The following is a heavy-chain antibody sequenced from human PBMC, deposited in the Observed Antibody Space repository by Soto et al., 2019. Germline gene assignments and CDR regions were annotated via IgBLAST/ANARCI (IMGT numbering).Heavy chain of an antibody. J-gene: IGHJ4*02. CDR1: GFTFSTYW. V-gene: IGHV3-7*01. CDR3: ATASRGTTFDYDYV. D-gene: IGHD5-12*01. CDR2: IKQDGSEK. Sequence: GGSLRLSCAASGFTFSTYWMSWVRQAPGKGLEWVANIKQDGSEKYYVDSVKGRFTISRDNAKNSLYLQMNSLRAEDTAVYYCATASRGTTFDYDYVWGQGALVTVSS.